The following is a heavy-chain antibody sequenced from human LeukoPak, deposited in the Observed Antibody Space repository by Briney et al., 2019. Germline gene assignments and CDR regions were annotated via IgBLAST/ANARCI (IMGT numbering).Heavy chain of an antibody. CDR2: IYTSGST. J-gene: IGHJ6*03. CDR3: ARLRNDYDFWSGNNYYYYMDV. CDR1: GGSISSYY. D-gene: IGHD3-3*01. Sequence: SETLSLTCTVSGGSISSYYWSWIRQPAGKGLEWIGRIYTSGSTNYNPSLKSRVTMSVDTSKNQFSLKLSSVTAADTAVYYCARLRNDYDFWSGNNYYYYMDVWGKGTTVTVSS. V-gene: IGHV4-4*07.